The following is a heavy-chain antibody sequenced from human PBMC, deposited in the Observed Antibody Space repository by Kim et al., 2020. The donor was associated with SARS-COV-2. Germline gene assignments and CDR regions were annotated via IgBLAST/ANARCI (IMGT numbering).Heavy chain of an antibody. CDR2: SGGST. Sequence: SGGSTYYADSVKGRYTISRDNSKNTLYLQMNSLRAEDTAVYYCARDSSGYWVQGTLVTVSS. D-gene: IGHD6-6*01. J-gene: IGHJ4*02. CDR3: ARDSSGY. V-gene: IGHV3-53*01.